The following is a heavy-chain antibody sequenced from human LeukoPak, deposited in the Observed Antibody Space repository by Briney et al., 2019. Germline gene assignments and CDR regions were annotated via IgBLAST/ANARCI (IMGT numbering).Heavy chain of an antibody. V-gene: IGHV4-4*07. CDR1: GGSISGYY. D-gene: IGHD2-2*01. Sequence: SETLSLTCTVSGGSISGYYWSWIRQPAGKGLEWIGRIYTSGSTNYNPSLKSRVTMSVDTSNNQFSLYLTSVTVADTAVYYCARGVVVVPAARPAFFDYWGQGTLVTVSS. CDR3: ARGVVVVPAARPAFFDY. J-gene: IGHJ4*02. CDR2: IYTSGST.